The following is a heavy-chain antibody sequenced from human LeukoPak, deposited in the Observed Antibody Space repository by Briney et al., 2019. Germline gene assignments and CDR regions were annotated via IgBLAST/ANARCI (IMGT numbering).Heavy chain of an antibody. J-gene: IGHJ4*02. V-gene: IGHV3-23*01. CDR3: AKGQELDDGVIDS. Sequence: GGSLRLSCAASGFTFSSNAMTWVRQAPGKGLEWVSTIRGNGDSTHYADSVKGRFTISRDNSKNMLYLQMNSLRGEDSAIYYCAKGQELDDGVIDSWGQGTLVTVSS. CDR2: IRGNGDST. D-gene: IGHD1-1*01. CDR1: GFTFSSNA.